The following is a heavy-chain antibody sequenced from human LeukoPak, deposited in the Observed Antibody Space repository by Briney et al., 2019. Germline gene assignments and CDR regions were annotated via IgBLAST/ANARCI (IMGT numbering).Heavy chain of an antibody. CDR3: ARQLYYSASAFWYIDL. CDR1: GDSITSSDHY. D-gene: IGHD3-10*01. CDR2: VSHSGNT. V-gene: IGHV4-39*01. Sequence: SETLSLTCTLSGDSITSSDHYWVWIRQSPGKVLEWFGRVSHSGNTYYKSSLKSRVTVSLDTSKNEFSLILTSVTAADTAEYYCARQLYYSASAFWYIDLWGRGTLVIVSP. J-gene: IGHJ2*01.